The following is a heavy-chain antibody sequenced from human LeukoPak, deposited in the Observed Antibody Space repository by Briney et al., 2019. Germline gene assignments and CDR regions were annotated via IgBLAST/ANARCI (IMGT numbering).Heavy chain of an antibody. J-gene: IGHJ6*03. CDR3: ARVLQNYYYLDV. CDR2: IYDHEST. Sequence: LPVTCLCSFCIISRYYRSEVGPPPGKGLEWIGNIYDHESTHYKSSLKSRVTISVDTSKNQFSLRLRSVTAADTAVYYCARVLQNYYYLDVWGKGTTVTVSS. D-gene: IGHD3-3*01. V-gene: IGHV4-59*01. CDR1: FCIISRYY.